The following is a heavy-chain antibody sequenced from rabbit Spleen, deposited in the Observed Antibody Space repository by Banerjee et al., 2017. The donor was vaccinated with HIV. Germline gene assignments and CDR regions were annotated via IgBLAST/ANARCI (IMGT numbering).Heavy chain of an antibody. D-gene: IGHD1-1*01. CDR3: ARDLVAVIGWNFNL. Sequence: QSLEESGGGLVKPEGSLTLTCKTSGFDLNNYNYICWVRQAPGKGLQWIACINTATGKSVYASWAKGRFTMSRTSSTTVTLQMTSLTAADTATYFCARDLVAVIGWNFNLWGQGTLVTVS. V-gene: IGHV1S40*01. CDR2: INTATGKS. CDR1: GFDLNNYNY. J-gene: IGHJ4*01.